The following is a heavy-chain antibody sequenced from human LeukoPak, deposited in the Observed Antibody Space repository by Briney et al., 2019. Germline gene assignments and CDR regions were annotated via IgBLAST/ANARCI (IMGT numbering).Heavy chain of an antibody. J-gene: IGHJ4*02. CDR3: ARRRMYYYGSGSYSPLYYFDY. D-gene: IGHD3-10*01. Sequence: SETLSLTCTVSGDSISSSPYYWGWIRQSPGKGLEWIGSIYSSGSTYYNPSLRSRVTISVDTSKNQFSLKLSSVTAADTAVYYCARRRMYYYGSGSYSPLYYFDYWGQGTLVTVSS. CDR2: IYSSGST. CDR1: GDSISSSPYY. V-gene: IGHV4-39*07.